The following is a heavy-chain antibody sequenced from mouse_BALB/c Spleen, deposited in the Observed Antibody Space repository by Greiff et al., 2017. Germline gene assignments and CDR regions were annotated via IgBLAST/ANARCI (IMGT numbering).Heavy chain of an antibody. V-gene: IGHV5-17*02. Sequence: DVKLVESGGGLVQPGGSRKLSCAASGFTFSSFGMHWVRQAPEKGLEWVAYISSGSSTIYYADTVKGRFTISRDNPKNTLFLQMTSLRSEDTAMYYCARGDYRYDEDYAMDYWGQGTSVTVSS. CDR3: ARGDYRYDEDYAMDY. CDR2: ISSGSSTI. J-gene: IGHJ4*01. D-gene: IGHD2-14*01. CDR1: GFTFSSFG.